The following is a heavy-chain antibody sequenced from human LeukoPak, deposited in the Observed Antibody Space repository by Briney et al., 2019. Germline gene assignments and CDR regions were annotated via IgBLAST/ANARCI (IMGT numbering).Heavy chain of an antibody. V-gene: IGHV3-13*01. Sequence: GGSLRLSCAASGFDIKSHDIHWVRHPIGKGLEWGSSIESPRDIYYAGSVKGRFTISREDAENSVYLQMNNLRVEDTAIYYCAKVRRSVAYDYWGRGTLVTVSS. CDR3: AKVRRSVAYDY. CDR2: IESPRDI. J-gene: IGHJ4*02. CDR1: GFDIKSHD.